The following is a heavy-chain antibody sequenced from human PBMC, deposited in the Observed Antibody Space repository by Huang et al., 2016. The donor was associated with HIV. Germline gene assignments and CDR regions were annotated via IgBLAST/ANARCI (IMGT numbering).Heavy chain of an antibody. CDR2: VNDSGST. J-gene: IGHJ6*02. D-gene: IGHD3-3*01. V-gene: IGHV4-34*02. Sequence: QMQLQQRGAGLLKPSETLSLTCGVSGGSFTGNYLTWIRKAPGKGLEWIGEVNDSGSTNYTPSRKGRVTISLDKSNRELSLNLRSVTAADTAVYYCARQWTILEWLLGLDVWGQGTTVIVSS. CDR1: GGSFTGNY. CDR3: ARQWTILEWLLGLDV.